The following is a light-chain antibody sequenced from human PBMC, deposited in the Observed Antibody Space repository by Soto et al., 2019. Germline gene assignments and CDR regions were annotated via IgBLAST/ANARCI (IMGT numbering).Light chain of an antibody. V-gene: IGLV2-14*01. CDR3: NSYTTTSPV. J-gene: IGLJ2*01. Sequence: QAVVTQPASVSGSPGQSITISCTGTSSDIGNHNYVSWYQQYPGKAPKLIIYEVNNRPSGVSSRFSGSKSGNTASLTISGLQTEDEGVYYCNSYTTTSPVFGGGTKVTVL. CDR2: EVN. CDR1: SSDIGNHNY.